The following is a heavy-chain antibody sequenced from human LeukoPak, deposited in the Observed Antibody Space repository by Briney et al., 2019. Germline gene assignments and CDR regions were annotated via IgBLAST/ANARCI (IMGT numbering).Heavy chain of an antibody. CDR2: IYYSGST. J-gene: IGHJ3*02. V-gene: IGHV4-39*01. CDR3: ASRRGSFDAFDI. D-gene: IGHD3-10*01. CDR1: GASVSSGSYY. Sequence: SETLSLTCTVSGASVSSGSYYWGWIRQPPGKGLEWIGSIYYSGSTYYSPSLRSRVTIFVDTSKNQFSLKLSSVTAADTAVYYCASRRGSFDAFDIWGQGTMVTVSS.